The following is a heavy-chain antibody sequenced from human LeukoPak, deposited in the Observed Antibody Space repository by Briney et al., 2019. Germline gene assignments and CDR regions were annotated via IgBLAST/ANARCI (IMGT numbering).Heavy chain of an antibody. Sequence: SQTLSLTCAISGDSVSSINGAWNWIRQSPSRGLEWVGRTYYRSKWYFDYAESLKGRVTISPDTSKNQFSLQLNSAIPEDTAIYYCTRDLGNTGWYTFDFWGQGTLVTVSS. CDR3: TRDLGNTGWYTFDF. D-gene: IGHD6-19*01. CDR2: TYYRSKWYF. V-gene: IGHV6-1*01. CDR1: GDSVSSINGA. J-gene: IGHJ4*02.